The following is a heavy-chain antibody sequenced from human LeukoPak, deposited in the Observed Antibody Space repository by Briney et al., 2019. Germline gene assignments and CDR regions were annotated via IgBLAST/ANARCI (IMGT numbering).Heavy chain of an antibody. V-gene: IGHV4-34*01. J-gene: IGHJ4*02. D-gene: IGHD6-19*01. CDR1: GGSFSDYY. CDR2: INHSGIT. Sequence: SETLSLTCAVFGGSFSDYYWSWTRQPPGKGLEWIGEINHSGITNYNPSLKSRVTISADTSKNQFSLKLSSVTAADTSVYYCASDTVAGTGWGQGTLVTVSS. CDR3: ASDTVAGTG.